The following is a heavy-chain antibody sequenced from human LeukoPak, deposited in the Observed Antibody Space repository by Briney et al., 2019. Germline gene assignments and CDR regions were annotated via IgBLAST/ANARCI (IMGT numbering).Heavy chain of an antibody. J-gene: IGHJ4*02. CDR1: GYTFTSYW. D-gene: IGHD1-7*01. CDR2: IYPGDSDT. V-gene: IGHV5-51*01. CDR3: AVPSKTATTRYFDY. Sequence: GESLKISCKGSGYTFTSYWIAWVRQMPGKGLEWMGIIYPGDSDTRYSPSFQGQVTISADKSISTAYLQWSSLKASDTAMYYCAVPSKTATTRYFDYWGQGTLVTVSS.